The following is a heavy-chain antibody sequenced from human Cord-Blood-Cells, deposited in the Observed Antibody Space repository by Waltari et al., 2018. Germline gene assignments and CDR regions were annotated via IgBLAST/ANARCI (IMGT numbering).Heavy chain of an antibody. CDR2: INPNSGGK. D-gene: IGHD6-13*01. CDR1: GYTFPGSY. Sequence: QVQLVQSGAEVKKHGATVKVPCQASGYTFPGSYLHWVRQAPGQGLEWMGWINPNSGGKNYAKKFQGRVTMTRDTSISTAYMELSRLRSDDTAVYYCARASIAAADYWGQGTLVTVSS. J-gene: IGHJ4*02. V-gene: IGHV1-2*02. CDR3: ARASIAAADY.